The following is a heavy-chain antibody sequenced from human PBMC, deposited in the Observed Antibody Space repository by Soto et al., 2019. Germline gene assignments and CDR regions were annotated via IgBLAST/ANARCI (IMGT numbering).Heavy chain of an antibody. D-gene: IGHD6-6*01. J-gene: IGHJ4*02. CDR2: IYYTGST. CDR1: AGSISSSSYY. CDR3: AGNEYSSSSFDY. Sequence: PSETLSLTCTVSAGSISSSSYYWGWIRQPPGKGLEWIGNIYYTGSTYYNPSLKSRVTISVDTSKNQFSLKLSSVTAADTAVYYCAGNEYSSSSFDYWGQGTLVTSPQ. V-gene: IGHV4-39*07.